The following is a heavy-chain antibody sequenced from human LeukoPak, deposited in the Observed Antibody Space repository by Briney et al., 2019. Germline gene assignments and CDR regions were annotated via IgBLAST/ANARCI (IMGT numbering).Heavy chain of an antibody. J-gene: IGHJ4*02. D-gene: IGHD6-13*01. CDR2: IYYSGST. V-gene: IGHV4-39*07. Sequence: PSETLSLTCTVSGGSISSSSYYWGWIRQPPGKGLEWIGSIYYSGSTYYNPSLKSRVTISVDTSKNQFSLKLSSVTAADTAVYYCARGGYSSSWWSTSGYFDYWGQGTLVTVSS. CDR1: GGSISSSSYY. CDR3: ARGGYSSSWWSTSGYFDY.